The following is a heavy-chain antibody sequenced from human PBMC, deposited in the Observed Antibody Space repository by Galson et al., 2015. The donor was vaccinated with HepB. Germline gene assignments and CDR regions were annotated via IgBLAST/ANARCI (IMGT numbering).Heavy chain of an antibody. CDR1: GYSFTSYW. Sequence: QSGAEVKKPGESLKISCKGSGYSFTSYWIGWVRQMPGKGLEWMGIIYPGDSDTRYSPSFQGQVTISADKSISTAYLQWSSLKASDTAMYYCARQSYYYDSSGYGAGANDAFDIWGQGTVVTVSS. CDR2: IYPGDSDT. D-gene: IGHD3-22*01. J-gene: IGHJ3*02. CDR3: ARQSYYYDSSGYGAGANDAFDI. V-gene: IGHV5-51*01.